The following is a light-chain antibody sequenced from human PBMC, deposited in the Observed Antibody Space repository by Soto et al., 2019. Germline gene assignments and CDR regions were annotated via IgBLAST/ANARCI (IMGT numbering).Light chain of an antibody. CDR2: KSS. Sequence: DLEMTQSPSTLSSSLGDSVSITCRASASISSWLAWYQQQPGKAPKLLIYKSSILENGVPSRFSGGGSGTEFTLTISSLQPDDFATYYCQQYGACGQGTKVDIK. J-gene: IGKJ1*01. CDR3: QQYGA. CDR1: ASISSW. V-gene: IGKV1-5*03.